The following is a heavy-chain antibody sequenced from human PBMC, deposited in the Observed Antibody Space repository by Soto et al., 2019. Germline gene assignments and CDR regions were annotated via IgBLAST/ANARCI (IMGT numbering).Heavy chain of an antibody. CDR3: ARDGYSYAPNYYFDY. CDR2: IYHSGST. CDR1: GGSISSSNW. Sequence: SETLSLTCAVSGGSISSSNWWSWVRQPPGKGLEWIGEIYHSGSTNYNPSLKSRVTISVDRSKNQFSLKLSSVTAADTAVYYCARDGYSYAPNYYFDYWGQGTLVTVSS. D-gene: IGHD5-18*01. J-gene: IGHJ4*02. V-gene: IGHV4-4*02.